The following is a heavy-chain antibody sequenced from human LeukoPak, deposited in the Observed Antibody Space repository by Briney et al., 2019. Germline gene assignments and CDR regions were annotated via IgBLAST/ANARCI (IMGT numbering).Heavy chain of an antibody. V-gene: IGHV1-2*06. Sequence: ASVKVSCKASGYTFTGYYMRWVRQAPGQGLEWMGRINPNSGGTNYAQKFQGRVTMTRDTSISTAYMELSRLRSDDTAVYYCARGGLGTIFGAGYNWFDPWGQGTLVTVSS. CDR3: ARGGLGTIFGAGYNWFDP. J-gene: IGHJ5*02. D-gene: IGHD3-3*01. CDR2: INPNSGGT. CDR1: GYTFTGYY.